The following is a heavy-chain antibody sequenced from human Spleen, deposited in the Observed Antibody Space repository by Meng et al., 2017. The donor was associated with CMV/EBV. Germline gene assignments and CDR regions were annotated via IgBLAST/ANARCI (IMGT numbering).Heavy chain of an antibody. V-gene: IGHV3-30*02. J-gene: IGHJ5*02. CDR2: IRYDGSNK. D-gene: IGHD4-17*01. Sequence: GESLKISCAASGFTFSSYGMHWVRQAPGKGLEWVAFIRYDGSNKYYADSVKGRFTISRDNSKNTLYLQMNSLRAEDTAVYYCAKDYRNDYGDFPDWFDPWGQGTLVTVSS. CDR3: AKDYRNDYGDFPDWFDP. CDR1: GFTFSSYG.